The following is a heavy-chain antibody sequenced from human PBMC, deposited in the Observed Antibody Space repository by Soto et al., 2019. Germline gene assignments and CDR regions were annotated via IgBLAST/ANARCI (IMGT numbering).Heavy chain of an antibody. D-gene: IGHD3-22*01. CDR2: IKSKTDGGTT. Sequence: SGFTFSNAWMNWVRQAPGKGLEWVGRIKSKTDGGTTDYAAPVKGRFTISRDDSKNTLYLQMNSLKTEDTAVYYCTTDPVTMIVVVPSSGWGQGTLVTVS. CDR1: GFTFSNAW. J-gene: IGHJ4*02. CDR3: TTDPVTMIVVVPSSG. V-gene: IGHV3-15*07.